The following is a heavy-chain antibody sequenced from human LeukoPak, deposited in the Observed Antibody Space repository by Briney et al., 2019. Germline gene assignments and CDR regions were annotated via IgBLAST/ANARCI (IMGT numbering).Heavy chain of an antibody. CDR3: AGGKVVLAQTDTPGCFDP. V-gene: IGHV3-74*01. J-gene: IGHJ5*02. Sequence: GGSLRLSCAASGFTFSSYWMDWVRQAPGKGLEWVARIDTDGSRTRYAGSVKGRFTISRDNAKNSVDLEMNSLRVDDTSVKYFAGGKVVLAQTDTPGCFDPRGTGTLVTVSS. CDR1: GFTFSSYW. D-gene: IGHD2-15*01. CDR2: IDTDGSRT.